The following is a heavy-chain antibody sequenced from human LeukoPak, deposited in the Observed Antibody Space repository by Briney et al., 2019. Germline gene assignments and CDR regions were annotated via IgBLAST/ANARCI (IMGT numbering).Heavy chain of an antibody. CDR1: GGSISSYH. D-gene: IGHD6-19*01. V-gene: IGHV4-4*07. CDR2: IYTSGST. J-gene: IGHJ4*02. Sequence: SETLSLTCTVSGGSISSYHWSWIRQPAGKGLEWIGRIYTSGSTNYNPSLKSRVTMSVDTSKNQFSLKLSSVTAADTAVYYCARDGDSSGWNPYFDYWGQGTLVTVSS. CDR3: ARDGDSSGWNPYFDY.